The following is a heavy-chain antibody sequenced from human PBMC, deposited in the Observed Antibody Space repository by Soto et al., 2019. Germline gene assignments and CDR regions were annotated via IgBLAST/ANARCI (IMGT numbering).Heavy chain of an antibody. D-gene: IGHD2-15*01. CDR2: IYYSGST. J-gene: IGHJ6*02. Sequence: PSETLSLTCTVSGGSISSSSYYWGWIRQPPGKGLEWIGSIYYSGSTYYNPSLKSRVTISVDTSKNQFSLKLSSVTAADTAVYYCARHVSHGSLRYYYGMDVWGQGTTVTVSS. V-gene: IGHV4-39*01. CDR3: ARHVSHGSLRYYYGMDV. CDR1: GGSISSSSYY.